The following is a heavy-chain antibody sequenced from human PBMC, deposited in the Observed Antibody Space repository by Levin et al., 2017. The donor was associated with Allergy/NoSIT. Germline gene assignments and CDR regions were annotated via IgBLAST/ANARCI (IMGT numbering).Heavy chain of an antibody. D-gene: IGHD3-3*01. J-gene: IGHJ4*02. CDR3: AKDSARATIFGVVSSFDY. CDR2: ISGSGGST. CDR1: GFTFSSYA. V-gene: IGHV3-23*01. Sequence: GESLKISCAASGFTFSSYAMSWVRQAPGKGLEWVSAISGSGGSTYYADSVKGRFTISRDNSKNTLYLQMNSLRAEDTAVYYCAKDSARATIFGVVSSFDYWGQGTLVTVSS.